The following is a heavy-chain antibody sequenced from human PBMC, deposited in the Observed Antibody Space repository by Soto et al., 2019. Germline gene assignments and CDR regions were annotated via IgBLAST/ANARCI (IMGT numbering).Heavy chain of an antibody. CDR3: VREGVDYYDTSGRSS. CDR2: ISYSGSA. J-gene: IGHJ4*02. CDR1: DGFASCGSSC. Sequence: ATLSATCTVSDGFASCGSSCWRWIRQPPGNGLEWICYISYSGSANDNPSRKSRLTISVDTSKNQFSLKLSSVTAADTAVYFCVREGVDYYDTSGRSSWGQGTLVTVSS. V-gene: IGHV4-61*01. D-gene: IGHD3-22*01.